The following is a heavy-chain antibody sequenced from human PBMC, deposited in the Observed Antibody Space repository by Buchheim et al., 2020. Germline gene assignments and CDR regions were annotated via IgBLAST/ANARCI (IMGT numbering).Heavy chain of an antibody. CDR1: GFTFNMYG. J-gene: IGHJ4*02. Sequence: QVQLVESGGGVVQPGRSLRLSCAASGFTFNMYGMHWVRQAPGKGLEWVAVIWYDGNNKYYADSVKGRFTISRDNSKNTLFLQMNSLRAEDTAVYYCVKDLVNFDYWGQGTL. CDR3: VKDLVNFDY. CDR2: IWYDGNNK. D-gene: IGHD3-16*02. V-gene: IGHV3-33*06.